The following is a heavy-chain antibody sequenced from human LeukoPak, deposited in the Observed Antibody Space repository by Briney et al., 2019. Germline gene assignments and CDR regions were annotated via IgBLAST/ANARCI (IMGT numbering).Heavy chain of an antibody. CDR2: ISYDGGNK. D-gene: IGHD2-15*01. J-gene: IGHJ6*03. Sequence: GGSLRLSCAASGFTFSSYGMHWVRQAPGKGLEWVAVISYDGGNKYYADSVKGRFTISRDNSKNTLYLQMNSLRAEDTAVYYRAKEGNCSGGSCYSTYYYYYYMDVWGKGTTVTVSS. CDR3: AKEGNCSGGSCYSTYYYYYYMDV. CDR1: GFTFSSYG. V-gene: IGHV3-30*18.